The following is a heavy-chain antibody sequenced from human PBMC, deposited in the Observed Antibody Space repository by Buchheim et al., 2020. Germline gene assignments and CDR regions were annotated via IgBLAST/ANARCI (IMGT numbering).Heavy chain of an antibody. Sequence: EVQLLESGGGLVQPGGSLRLSCAASGFTFRSYVMSWVRQAPGKGLEWVSSIRNSGSDIYYADSVKGRFTISRDNAKNSLYLQMNSLRAEDTGVYYCARVDSSGWYSLDYYYMDVWGKGTT. CDR3: ARVDSSGWYSLDYYYMDV. CDR2: IRNSGSDI. J-gene: IGHJ6*03. D-gene: IGHD6-19*01. V-gene: IGHV3-21*01. CDR1: GFTFRSYV.